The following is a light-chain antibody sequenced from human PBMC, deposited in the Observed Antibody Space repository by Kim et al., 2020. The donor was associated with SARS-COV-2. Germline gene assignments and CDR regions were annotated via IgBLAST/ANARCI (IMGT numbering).Light chain of an antibody. CDR3: QQSYGSPYD. CDR2: VAS. J-gene: IGKJ2*01. V-gene: IGKV1-39*01. Sequence: SASVVDWYTITCRASQSIGTHLNWYQQKPGKAPNLLISVASSLQGGVPSRFSGSRSGTDFTLTISSLHLEDFATYYCQQSYGSPYDFGQGTKLEI. CDR1: QSIGTH.